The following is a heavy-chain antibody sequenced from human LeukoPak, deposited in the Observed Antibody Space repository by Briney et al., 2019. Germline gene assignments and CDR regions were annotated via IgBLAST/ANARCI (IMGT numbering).Heavy chain of an antibody. Sequence: ASVKVSCKASGYTFTGYYMHWVRQAPGQGLEWMGWINPNSGGTNYAQKFQGWVTMTRDTSISTAYMELSRLRSDDTAVYYCARHYYGSGSYYPFDPWGQGTLVTVSS. D-gene: IGHD3-10*01. J-gene: IGHJ5*02. CDR2: INPNSGGT. V-gene: IGHV1-2*04. CDR3: ARHYYGSGSYYPFDP. CDR1: GYTFTGYY.